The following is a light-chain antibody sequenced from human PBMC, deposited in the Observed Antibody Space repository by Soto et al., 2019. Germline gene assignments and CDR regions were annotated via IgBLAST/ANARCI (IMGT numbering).Light chain of an antibody. CDR3: QQYNNWPPWT. CDR1: QRVSNK. CDR2: AAD. J-gene: IGKJ1*01. V-gene: IGKV3-15*01. Sequence: EVVMRQSPATLSVSPGETATLSCRSRQRVSNKLAWYQQRPGQAPRLLIYAADTRATGIPDRFSGSGSGREFTLTISSLQSEDFAVYYCQQYNNWPPWTFGQGTKVEV.